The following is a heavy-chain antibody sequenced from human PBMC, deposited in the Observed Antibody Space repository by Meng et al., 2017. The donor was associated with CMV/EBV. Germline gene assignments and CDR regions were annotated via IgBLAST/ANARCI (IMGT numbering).Heavy chain of an antibody. Sequence: KVSCKGSGYSFTSYWIGWVRQMPGKGLEWMGIIYPGDSDTRYSPSFQGQVTISADKSISTAYLQWSSLKASDTAMYYCARSFHDFWSGYPIPYYYYGMDVWGQGTTVTVSS. CDR1: GYSFTSYW. CDR3: ARSFHDFWSGYPIPYYYYGMDV. D-gene: IGHD3-3*01. CDR2: IYPGDSDT. J-gene: IGHJ6*02. V-gene: IGHV5-51*01.